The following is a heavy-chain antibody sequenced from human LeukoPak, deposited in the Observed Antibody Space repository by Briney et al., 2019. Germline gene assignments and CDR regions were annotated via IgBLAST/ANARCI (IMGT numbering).Heavy chain of an antibody. Sequence: SETLSLTCTVSGGSISSYYWSWIRQPPGKGLEWIGYIYYSGSTNYNPSLKSRVTISVDTSKNQFSLKLSSVTAADTAVYYCARGGSSGWYDYWGQGTLVTVSS. CDR3: ARGGSSGWYDY. J-gene: IGHJ4*02. V-gene: IGHV4-59*01. CDR2: IYYSGST. CDR1: GGSISSYY. D-gene: IGHD6-19*01.